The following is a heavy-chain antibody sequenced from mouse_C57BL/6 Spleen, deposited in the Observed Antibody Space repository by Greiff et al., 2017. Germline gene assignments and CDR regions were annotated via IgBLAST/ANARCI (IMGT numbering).Heavy chain of an antibody. CDR3: ARAENDYDGFAY. Sequence: DVHLVESGPGLVKPSQSLSLTCSVTGYSITSGYYWNWIRQFPGNKLEWMGYISYDGSNNYNPSLKNRISITRDTSKNQFFLKLNSVTTEDTATYYCARAENDYDGFAYWGQGTLVTVSA. CDR2: ISYDGSN. V-gene: IGHV3-6*01. D-gene: IGHD2-4*01. CDR1: GYSITSGYY. J-gene: IGHJ3*01.